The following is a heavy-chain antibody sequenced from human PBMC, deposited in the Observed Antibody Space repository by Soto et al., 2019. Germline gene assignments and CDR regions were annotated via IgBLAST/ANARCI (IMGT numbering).Heavy chain of an antibody. J-gene: IGHJ4*02. CDR2: ISGSGGST. CDR3: AKDLSPHGYNFDGDY. CDR1: GFTFSSYA. V-gene: IGHV3-23*01. D-gene: IGHD1-1*01. Sequence: GGSLRLSCAASGFTFSSYAMSWVRQAPGKGLEWVSAISGSGGSTYYADSVKGRFTISRDNSKNTLYLQMNSLRAEDTAVYYCAKDLSPHGYNFDGDYWGQGTLVTVSS.